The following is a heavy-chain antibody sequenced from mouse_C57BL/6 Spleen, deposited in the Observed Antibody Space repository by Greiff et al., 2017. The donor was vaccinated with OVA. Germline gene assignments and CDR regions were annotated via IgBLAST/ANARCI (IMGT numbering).Heavy chain of an antibody. CDR2: IWTGGGT. V-gene: IGHV2-9-1*01. Sequence: VKVVESGPGLVAPSQSLSITCTVSGFSLTSYAISWVRQPPGKGLEWLGVIWTGGGTNYNSALKSRLSISKDNSKSQVFLKMNSLQTDDTARYYCARSGDGYSGDYFDYWGQGTTLTVSS. CDR1: GFSLTSYA. J-gene: IGHJ2*01. CDR3: ARSGDGYSGDYFDY. D-gene: IGHD2-3*01.